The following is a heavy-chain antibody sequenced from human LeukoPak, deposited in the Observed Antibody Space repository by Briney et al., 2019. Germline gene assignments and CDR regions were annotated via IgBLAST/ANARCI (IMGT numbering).Heavy chain of an antibody. CDR1: GFTFSNYW. Sequence: PGGSLRLSCAASGFTFSNYWMTWVRQAPGKGLEWVSAISGSGGSTYYADSVKGRFTISRDNSKNTLYLQMNSLRAEDTAVYYCAKSGGYDSSGYDYYFDYWGQGTLVTVSS. V-gene: IGHV3-23*01. D-gene: IGHD3-22*01. CDR3: AKSGGYDSSGYDYYFDY. J-gene: IGHJ4*02. CDR2: ISGSGGST.